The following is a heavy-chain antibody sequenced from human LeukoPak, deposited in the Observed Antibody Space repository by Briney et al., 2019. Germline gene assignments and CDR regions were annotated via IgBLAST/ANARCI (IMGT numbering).Heavy chain of an antibody. CDR3: ARNYFDF. CDR2: IDPEDGET. V-gene: IGHV1-69-2*01. Sequence: ASVKVSCKLSGYKFTDHFVHWVTQAPGKGLQWMGLIDPEDGETKYAAMFEDRVTITADTSRDSVFLDLKNLRSEDTAMYYCARNYFDFWGQGSLVTVSA. J-gene: IGHJ4*02. CDR1: GYKFTDHF.